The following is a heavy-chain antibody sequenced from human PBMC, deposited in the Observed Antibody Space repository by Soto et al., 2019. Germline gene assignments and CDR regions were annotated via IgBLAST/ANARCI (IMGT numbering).Heavy chain of an antibody. D-gene: IGHD2-15*01. V-gene: IGHV4-61*01. CDR2: IYYSGST. J-gene: IGHJ4*02. Sequence: SETLSLTCTVSGGSVNSGSYYWSWIRQPPGKGLEWIGYIYYSGSTNYNPSLKSRVTMSLDTSKNQFSLKLNSVTAADTALYFCGGGGGSCGPLDYWGQGTLVTVSS. CDR1: GGSVNSGSYY. CDR3: GGGGGSCGPLDY.